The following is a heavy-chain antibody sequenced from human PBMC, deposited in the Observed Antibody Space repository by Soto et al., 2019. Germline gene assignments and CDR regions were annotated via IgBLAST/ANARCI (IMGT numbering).Heavy chain of an antibody. CDR2: IYYSGST. J-gene: IGHJ5*02. D-gene: IGHD6-13*01. CDR3: ARLHSSSWYGIPVPKNWFDP. Sequence: SETLSLTCTVSGGSISSSSYYWGWIRQPPGKGLEWIGSIYYSGSTYYNPSLKSRVTISVDTSKNQFSLKLSSVTAADTAVYYCARLHSSSWYGIPVPKNWFDPWGQGTLVTVSS. V-gene: IGHV4-39*01. CDR1: GGSISSSSYY.